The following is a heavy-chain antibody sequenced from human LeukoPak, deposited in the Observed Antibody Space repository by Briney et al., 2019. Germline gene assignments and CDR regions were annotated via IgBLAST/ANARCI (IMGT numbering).Heavy chain of an antibody. D-gene: IGHD5-24*01. CDR3: ARDPGDGYNGLDY. V-gene: IGHV3-30*02. Sequence: GGSLRLSCAASGFTFSSYGMHWVRQAPGKGLEWVAFIRYDGSNKYYADSVKGRFTISRDNSKNTLYLQMNSPSAEDTAVYYCARDPGDGYNGLDYWGQGTLVTVSS. CDR2: IRYDGSNK. J-gene: IGHJ4*02. CDR1: GFTFSSYG.